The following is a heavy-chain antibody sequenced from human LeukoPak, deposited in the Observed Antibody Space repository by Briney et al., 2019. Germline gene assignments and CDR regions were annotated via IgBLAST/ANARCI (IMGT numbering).Heavy chain of an antibody. D-gene: IGHD3-16*01. CDR2: IKQDGSEK. Sequence: PGGSLRLSCAASGFTFSSYSMNWVRQAPGKGLEWVANIKQDGSEKYYVDSVKGRFTISRDNAKNSLYLQMNSLRAEDTAVYYCVVITSGGAFYFDYWGQGTLVTVSS. CDR1: GFTFSSYS. CDR3: VVITSGGAFYFDY. V-gene: IGHV3-7*01. J-gene: IGHJ4*02.